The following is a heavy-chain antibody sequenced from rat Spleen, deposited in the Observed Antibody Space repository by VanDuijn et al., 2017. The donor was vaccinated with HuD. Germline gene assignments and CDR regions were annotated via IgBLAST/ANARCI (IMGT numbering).Heavy chain of an antibody. V-gene: IGHV2-45*01. J-gene: IGHJ2*01. CDR1: GFSLTSYN. Sequence: QVQLKESGPGLVQPSQTLSLTCTVSGFSLTSYNVHWVRQPPGKGLEWMGVMWSGGSTDYNSALKSRLSISRDTSKNQVFLKMNSLQSEDTTTYYCARDNYYGYTYGYFDYWGQGVMVTVSS. D-gene: IGHD1-9*01. CDR2: MWSGGST. CDR3: ARDNYYGYTYGYFDY.